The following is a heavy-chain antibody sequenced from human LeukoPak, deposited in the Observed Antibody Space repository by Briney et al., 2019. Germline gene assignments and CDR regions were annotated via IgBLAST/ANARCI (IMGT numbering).Heavy chain of an antibody. D-gene: IGHD2-15*01. Sequence: ASVKVSCKASGYTFTGYYMHWVRQAPGQGLEWMGWINPNSGGTNYAQKFQGRVTMTRDTSISTAYMELSRLRSDDTAVYYCAREGVVVVAATSWFDPWGQGTLVTVSS. J-gene: IGHJ5*02. CDR2: INPNSGGT. V-gene: IGHV1-2*02. CDR3: AREGVVVVAATSWFDP. CDR1: GYTFTGYY.